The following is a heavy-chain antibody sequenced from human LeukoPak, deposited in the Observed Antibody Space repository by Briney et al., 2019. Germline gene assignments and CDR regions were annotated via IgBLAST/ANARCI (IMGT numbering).Heavy chain of an antibody. CDR1: GSTFSSYA. CDR3: ARAISIFGVVELDYFDY. CDR2: ISYDGSNK. D-gene: IGHD3-3*01. Sequence: PGRSLRLSCAASGSTFSSYAMHWVRQAPGKGLEWVAVISYDGSNKYYADSVKGRFTISRDNSKNTLYLQMNSLRAEDTAVYYCARAISIFGVVELDYFDYWGQGTLVTVSS. J-gene: IGHJ4*02. V-gene: IGHV3-30*04.